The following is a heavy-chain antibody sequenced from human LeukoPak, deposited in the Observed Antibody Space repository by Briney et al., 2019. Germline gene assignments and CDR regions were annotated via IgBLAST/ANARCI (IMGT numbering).Heavy chain of an antibody. CDR2: MNPNSGNT. V-gene: IGHV1-18*01. Sequence: ASVKVSCKASGYTFTSYDINWVRQATGQGLEWMGWMNPNSGNTNYAQKLQGRVTMTTDTSTSTAYMELRSLRSDDTAVYYCARGAAAGNHYFDYWGQGTLVTVSS. CDR1: GYTFTSYD. D-gene: IGHD6-13*01. J-gene: IGHJ4*02. CDR3: ARGAAAGNHYFDY.